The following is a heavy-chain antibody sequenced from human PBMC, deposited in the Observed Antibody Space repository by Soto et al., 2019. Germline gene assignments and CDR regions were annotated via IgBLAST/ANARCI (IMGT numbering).Heavy chain of an antibody. D-gene: IGHD6-13*01. CDR3: ARKGAAASYDHYYMDV. Sequence: PSETLSLTCTVSGGSISPYYWSWIRQPPGKGLEWIGYVYYSGNTNYNPSLESRVTISVDTSRNRFSLNLTSATAADTAVYYCARKGAAASYDHYYMDVWGRGTAVTV. CDR1: GGSISPYY. V-gene: IGHV4-59*01. J-gene: IGHJ6*03. CDR2: VYYSGNT.